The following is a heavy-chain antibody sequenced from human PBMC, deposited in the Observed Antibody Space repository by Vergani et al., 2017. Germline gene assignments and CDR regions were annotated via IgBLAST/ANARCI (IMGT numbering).Heavy chain of an antibody. Sequence: QVQLVQSGAEVKKPGSSVKVSCKASGGTFSSYAISWVRQAPGQGLEWMGGIIPIFGTANYAQKFQGRVTITADESTSTAYMELSSLRSEDTAVYYCAVVAGLLEWVSIPRGGAAFDIWGQGTMVTVSS. J-gene: IGHJ3*02. CDR1: GGTFSSYA. CDR2: IIPIFGTA. CDR3: AVVAGLLEWVSIPRGGAAFDI. V-gene: IGHV1-69*01. D-gene: IGHD3-3*01.